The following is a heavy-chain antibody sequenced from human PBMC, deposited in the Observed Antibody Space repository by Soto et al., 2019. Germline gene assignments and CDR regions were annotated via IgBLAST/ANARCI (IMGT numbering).Heavy chain of an antibody. CDR1: GFTFSSYA. Sequence: QVQLVESGGGVVQPGRSLRLSCAASGFTFSSYAMHWVRQAPGKGLEWVTTISYDETNKYYTDSVKGRFTISRDNSKNTLYLQMNSLRAEDTAVYFCARAQREYYYYGMDVWGQGTTVTVSS. CDR2: ISYDETNK. V-gene: IGHV3-30*04. J-gene: IGHJ6*02. CDR3: ARAQREYYYYGMDV.